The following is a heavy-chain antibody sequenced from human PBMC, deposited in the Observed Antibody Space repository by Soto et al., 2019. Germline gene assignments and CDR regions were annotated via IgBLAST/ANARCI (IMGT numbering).Heavy chain of an antibody. Sequence: PGESLKISCAASGFTFSSYAMSWVRQAPGEGLEWVSAVSRSGDNTYHADSVKGRFTISRDNSKNTLYLQMNSLRVEDTAVYYCAKDFGPYDILIGYPTFGPWGQGTLAPASS. V-gene: IGHV3-23*01. CDR1: GFTFSSYA. D-gene: IGHD3-9*01. CDR2: VSRSGDNT. CDR3: AKDFGPYDILIGYPTFGP. J-gene: IGHJ5*02.